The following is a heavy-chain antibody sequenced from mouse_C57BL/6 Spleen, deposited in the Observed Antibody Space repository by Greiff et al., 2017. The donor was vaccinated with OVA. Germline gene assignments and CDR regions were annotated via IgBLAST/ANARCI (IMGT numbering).Heavy chain of an antibody. CDR1: GYSITSGYY. D-gene: IGHD3-2*02. J-gene: IGHJ2*01. Sequence: ESGPGLVKPSQSLSLTCSVTGYSITSGYYWNWIRQFPGNKLEWMGYISYDGSNNYNPSLKNRISITRDTSKNQFFLKLNSVTTEDTATYYCAREDSSGYNDYWGQGTTLTVSS. CDR3: AREDSSGYNDY. CDR2: ISYDGSN. V-gene: IGHV3-6*01.